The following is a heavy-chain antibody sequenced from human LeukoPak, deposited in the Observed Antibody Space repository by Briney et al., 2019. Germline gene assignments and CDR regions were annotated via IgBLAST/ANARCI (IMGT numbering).Heavy chain of an antibody. Sequence: SETLSLTCTVSGGSISSYYWSWIRQPPGKGLEWIGYIYYSGSTNYNPSLKSRVTISVDTSKNQFSLKLSSVTAADTAVYYCARISGYDYFDYWGQGTLVTVSS. CDR3: ARISGYDYFDY. V-gene: IGHV4-59*01. D-gene: IGHD5-12*01. CDR2: IYYSGST. CDR1: GGSISSYY. J-gene: IGHJ4*02.